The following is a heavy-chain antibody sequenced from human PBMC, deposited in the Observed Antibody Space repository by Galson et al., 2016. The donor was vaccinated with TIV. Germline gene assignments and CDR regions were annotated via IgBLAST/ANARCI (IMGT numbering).Heavy chain of an antibody. Sequence: CAISGDSVSSNSAAWNWIRHSPSRGLEWLGWTYYRSVWNSDYAVYVRRRIVIQADRSKNQFYLQLNSVTPEDTAVYFCASGRSGYNSTYYYYGMDVWGQGTTVSVSS. CDR2: TYYRSVWNS. J-gene: IGHJ6*02. CDR1: GDSVSSNSAA. CDR3: ASGRSGYNSTYYYYGMDV. D-gene: IGHD5-24*01. V-gene: IGHV6-1*01.